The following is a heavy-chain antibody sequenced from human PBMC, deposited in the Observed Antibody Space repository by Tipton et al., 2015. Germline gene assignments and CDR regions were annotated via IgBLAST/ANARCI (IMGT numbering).Heavy chain of an antibody. CDR2: IIPIFGTA. Sequence: QVQLVQSGAEVKKPGASVKVSCKASGGAFSNYGISWVRQAPGQGLEWMGGIIPIFGTANYAQKFQGRVTITADKSTSTAYMELSSLRSEDTAVYYCARHRTTIWSAQNYWGQGTLVTVSS. V-gene: IGHV1-69*06. J-gene: IGHJ4*02. CDR3: ARHRTTIWSAQNY. D-gene: IGHD1-7*01. CDR1: GGAFSNYG.